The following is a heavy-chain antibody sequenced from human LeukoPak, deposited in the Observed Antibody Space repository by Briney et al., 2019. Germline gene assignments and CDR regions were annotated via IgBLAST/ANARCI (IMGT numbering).Heavy chain of an antibody. J-gene: IGHJ4*02. Sequence: SETLSLTCAVYGGSFSGYYWSWIRQPPGKGLEWIGEINHSGSTNYNPSLKSRVTISVDTSKNQFSLKLSSVTAADTAVYYCARGKGLATYYGSGSTHWGQGTLVTVSS. D-gene: IGHD3-10*01. CDR1: GGSFSGYY. V-gene: IGHV4-34*01. CDR3: ARGKGLATYYGSGSTH. CDR2: INHSGST.